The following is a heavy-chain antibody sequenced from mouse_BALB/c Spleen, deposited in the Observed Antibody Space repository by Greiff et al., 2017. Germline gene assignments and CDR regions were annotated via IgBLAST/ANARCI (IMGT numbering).Heavy chain of an antibody. CDR2: ISYSGST. V-gene: IGHV3-2*02. D-gene: IGHD1-1*01. CDR3: ARGSGEYFDY. J-gene: IGHJ2*01. Sequence: ESGPGLVKPSQSLSLTCTVTGYSITSDYAWNWIRQFPGNKLEWMGYISYSGSTSYNPSLKSRISITRDTSKNQFFLQLNSVTTEDTATYYCARGSGEYFDYWGQGTTLTVSS. CDR1: GYSITSDYA.